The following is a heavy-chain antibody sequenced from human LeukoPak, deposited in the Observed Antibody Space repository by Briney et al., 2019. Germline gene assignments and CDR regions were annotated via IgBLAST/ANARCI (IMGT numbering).Heavy chain of an antibody. D-gene: IGHD3-22*01. V-gene: IGHV4-59*01. J-gene: IGHJ5*02. CDR3: ASSRRYDSSPRWFDP. Sequence: PSETLSLTCTVSGGSISSYYWSWIRQPPGKGLEWIGYIYYSGSTNYNPSLKSRVTISVDTSKNQFSLKLSSVTAADTAVYYCASSRRYDSSPRWFDPWGQGTLVTVSS. CDR2: IYYSGST. CDR1: GGSISSYY.